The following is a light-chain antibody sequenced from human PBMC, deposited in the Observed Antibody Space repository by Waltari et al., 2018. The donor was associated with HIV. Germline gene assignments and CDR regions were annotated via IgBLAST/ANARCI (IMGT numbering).Light chain of an antibody. CDR3: LQYDHLPYN. CDR1: QDIKKF. V-gene: IGKV1-33*01. CDR2: DAS. J-gene: IGKJ2*01. Sequence: DIQMTQSPSSLSASVGDRVTVTCQASQDIKKFLNWFQQKPGRAPNLLIYDASSLNTGVPSRFSGSGSGTDFTLTITSLQPEDIATYFCLQYDHLPYNFGQGTKLEI.